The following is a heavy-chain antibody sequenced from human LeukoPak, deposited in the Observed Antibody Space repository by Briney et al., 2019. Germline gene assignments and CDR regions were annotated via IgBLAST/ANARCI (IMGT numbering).Heavy chain of an antibody. Sequence: ASVKVSCKASGYTFTGYYMHWVRQAPGQGLEWMGWISAYNGNTNYAQKLQGRVTMTTDTSTSTAYMELRSLRSDDTAVYYCARSFSPFGDRDYWGQGTLVTVSS. V-gene: IGHV1-18*04. CDR2: ISAYNGNT. CDR3: ARSFSPFGDRDY. CDR1: GYTFTGYY. J-gene: IGHJ4*02. D-gene: IGHD3-10*01.